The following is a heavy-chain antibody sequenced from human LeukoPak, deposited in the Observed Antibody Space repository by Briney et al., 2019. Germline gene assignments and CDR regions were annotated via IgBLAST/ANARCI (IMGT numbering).Heavy chain of an antibody. J-gene: IGHJ4*02. CDR2: ISGGSEDT. V-gene: IGHV3-23*01. CDR3: ARDNFQHGGDNYGSHYFDY. Sequence: GGSLRLSCTASGFAFGGYAMSWVRQAPGKGLEWVSSISGGSEDTYYADSVKGRFTISRDNSKNTLYLQMNSLRAEDTAVYYCARDNFQHGGDNYGSHYFDYWGQGTLVAVSS. CDR1: GFAFGGYA. D-gene: IGHD5-18*01.